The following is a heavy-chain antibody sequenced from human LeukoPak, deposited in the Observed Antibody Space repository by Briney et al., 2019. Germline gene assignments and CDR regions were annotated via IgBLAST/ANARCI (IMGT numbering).Heavy chain of an antibody. V-gene: IGHV1-46*01. CDR3: ASGEYCSSTSCSPRIDAFDI. CDR1: GYTFTSYY. J-gene: IGHJ3*02. D-gene: IGHD2-2*01. CDR2: INPSGGCT. Sequence: ASVKVSCKASGYTFTSYYMHWVRQAPGQGLEWMGIINPSGGCTSYAQKFQGRVTMTRDTSTSTVYMELSSLRSEDTAVYYCASGEYCSSTSCSPRIDAFDIWGQGTMVTVSS.